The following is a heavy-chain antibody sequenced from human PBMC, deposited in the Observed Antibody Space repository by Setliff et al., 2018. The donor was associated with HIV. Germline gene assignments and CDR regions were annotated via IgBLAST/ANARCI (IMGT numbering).Heavy chain of an antibody. CDR3: ARRAYCSSTTCFDN. Sequence: GGSLRLSCAASGFTLSSYAMTWVRQAPGKGLEWVSGITGIGGGTYYADSVKGRFTISRDNSKNTLYLQMNSLSAEDTAVFYCARRAYCSSTTCFDNWGQGTLVTVSS. D-gene: IGHD2-2*01. V-gene: IGHV3-23*01. CDR1: GFTLSSYA. CDR2: ITGIGGGT. J-gene: IGHJ4*02.